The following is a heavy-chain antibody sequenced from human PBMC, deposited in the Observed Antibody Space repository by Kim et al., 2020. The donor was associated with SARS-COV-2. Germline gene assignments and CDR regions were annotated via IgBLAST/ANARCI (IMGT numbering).Heavy chain of an antibody. Sequence: PSFQGQVTISAEKSISTAYLQWSSLKASDTAMYYCARPRVWSGYYDAFDIWGQGTMVTVSS. CDR3: ARPRVWSGYYDAFDI. V-gene: IGHV5-51*01. D-gene: IGHD3-3*01. J-gene: IGHJ3*02.